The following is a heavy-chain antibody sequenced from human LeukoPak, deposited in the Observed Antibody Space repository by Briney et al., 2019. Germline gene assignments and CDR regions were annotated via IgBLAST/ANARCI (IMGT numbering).Heavy chain of an antibody. CDR3: ASVGSHCGGGRCYEY. CDR1: GDSISTYY. D-gene: IGHD2-15*01. Sequence: SETLSLTCAVSGDSISTYYWTWIRQPPGKGLEWIGHIYYSGGGTNYNPSLESRVTISIDTSKNQFSLNVSSVTAADTAVYYCASVGSHCGGGRCYEYWGQGTLVTVFS. V-gene: IGHV4-59*01. J-gene: IGHJ4*02. CDR2: IYYSGGGT.